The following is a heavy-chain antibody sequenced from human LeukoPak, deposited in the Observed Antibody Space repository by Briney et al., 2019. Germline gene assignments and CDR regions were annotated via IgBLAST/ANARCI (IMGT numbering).Heavy chain of an antibody. Sequence: GASVKVSCKSSGYTFTNYHINWVRQASGQGLEWMTWINPDTGDKGYARKLQDRVTITTDTSISTAYMELSSLSSEDTAVYFCARTTSMTASGYDYWGQGTLVTVSS. CDR1: GYTFTNYH. V-gene: IGHV1-8*03. CDR3: ARTTSMTASGYDY. CDR2: INPDTGDK. J-gene: IGHJ4*02. D-gene: IGHD2-21*02.